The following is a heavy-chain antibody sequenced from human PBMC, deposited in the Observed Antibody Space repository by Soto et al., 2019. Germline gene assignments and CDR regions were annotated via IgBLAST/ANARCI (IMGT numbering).Heavy chain of an antibody. Sequence: EVQLVESGGGLVQPGGSLRLSCAASGFIFSSYWMSWVRQAPGKGLEWVANIKQDGSEKYYVDSVKGRFTISRDNAKNSLYLQMNCLRAEDTAVYYCARVLTGGGDAFDIWGQGTMVTVSS. CDR3: ARVLTGGGDAFDI. J-gene: IGHJ3*02. D-gene: IGHD3-16*01. V-gene: IGHV3-7*01. CDR2: IKQDGSEK. CDR1: GFIFSSYW.